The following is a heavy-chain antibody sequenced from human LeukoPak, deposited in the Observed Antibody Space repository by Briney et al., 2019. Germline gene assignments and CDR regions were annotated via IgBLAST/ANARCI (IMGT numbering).Heavy chain of an antibody. J-gene: IGHJ4*02. V-gene: IGHV4-34*01. CDR3: ARVSSSGYYPKYYFDY. CDR2: INHSGST. Sequence: SETLSLTCAVYGGSFSGYYWSWIRQPPGKGLEWIGEINHSGSTNYNPSLKSRVTISVDTSKYQFSLKLSSVTAADTAVYYCARVSSSGYYPKYYFDYWGQGTLVTVSS. D-gene: IGHD3-22*01. CDR1: GGSFSGYY.